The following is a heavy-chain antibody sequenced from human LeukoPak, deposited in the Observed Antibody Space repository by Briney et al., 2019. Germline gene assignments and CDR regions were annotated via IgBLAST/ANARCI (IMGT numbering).Heavy chain of an antibody. CDR2: ISRGGNSV. V-gene: IGHV3-11*01. CDR1: GFTFSDYY. J-gene: IGHJ4*02. D-gene: IGHD6-19*01. Sequence: GSLRLSCAASGFTFSDYYMGWIRQAPGTGLEWVSSISRGGNSVYYADSVRGRFTISRDNSKNTLYLQMNSLGAEDTAVYYCARDRSGWEGRFDYWGQGTLVTVSS. CDR3: ARDRSGWEGRFDY.